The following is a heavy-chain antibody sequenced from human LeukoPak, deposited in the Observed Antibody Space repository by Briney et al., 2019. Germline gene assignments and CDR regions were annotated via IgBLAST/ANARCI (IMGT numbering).Heavy chain of an antibody. J-gene: IGHJ4*02. CDR3: ARYYDSSGPYDY. CDR1: GDSISSYY. Sequence: PSETLCLTCTVSGDSISSYYWSWIRHPPGEGLEWIGYVYYSGSTNYNPSLKSRVTISVDTSKNQFSLKLSSVTAADTAVYYCARYYDSSGPYDYWGQGTLVTVSS. CDR2: VYYSGST. D-gene: IGHD3-22*01. V-gene: IGHV4-59*13.